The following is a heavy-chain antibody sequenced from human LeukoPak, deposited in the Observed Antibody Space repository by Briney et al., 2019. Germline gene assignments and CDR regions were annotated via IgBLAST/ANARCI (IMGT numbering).Heavy chain of an antibody. J-gene: IGHJ6*02. Sequence: PGGSLRLSCAASGFTFSSYSMNWVRQAPGKGLEWVSSISSSSSYIYYADSVKGRFTISRDNAKNTLYLQMNSLRAEDTAVYYCAKDLTWSGQYGMDVWGQGTTVTVSS. CDR1: GFTFSSYS. D-gene: IGHD3-3*01. CDR3: AKDLTWSGQYGMDV. V-gene: IGHV3-21*04. CDR2: ISSSSSYI.